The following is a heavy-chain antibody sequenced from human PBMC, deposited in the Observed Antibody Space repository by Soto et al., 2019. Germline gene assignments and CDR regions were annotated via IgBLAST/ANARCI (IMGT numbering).Heavy chain of an antibody. CDR2: ISSSSSYI. D-gene: IGHD2-21*02. CDR3: ATIVVATANEDDAFDI. CDR1: GFTFSSYS. Sequence: PGGSLRLSCAASGFTFSSYSMNWVRQAPGKGLEWVSSISSSSSYIYYADSVKGRFTISRDNAKNSLYLQMNSLRAEDTAVYYCATIVVATANEDDAFDIWGQGTMVTV. V-gene: IGHV3-21*01. J-gene: IGHJ3*02.